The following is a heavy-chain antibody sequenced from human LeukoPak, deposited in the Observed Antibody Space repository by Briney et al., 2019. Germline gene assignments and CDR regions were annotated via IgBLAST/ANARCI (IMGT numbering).Heavy chain of an antibody. CDR3: VRDYDFWSGYYTGIFDY. V-gene: IGHV3-48*01. Sequence: GGSLRLSCAASGFTFSSFSMNWVRQAPGKGLEWVSYISSSSSIIYCADSVKGRFTISRDNAKNSLYLQMNSLRAEDTAVYYCVRDYDFWSGYYTGIFDYWGQGTLVTVSS. J-gene: IGHJ4*02. CDR2: ISSSSSII. D-gene: IGHD3-3*01. CDR1: GFTFSSFS.